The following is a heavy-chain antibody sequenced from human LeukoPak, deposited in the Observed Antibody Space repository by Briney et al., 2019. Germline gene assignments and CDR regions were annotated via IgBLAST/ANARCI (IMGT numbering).Heavy chain of an antibody. V-gene: IGHV3-21*05. CDR3: ARETYCTSTRCPIGDHFDY. Sequence: PGGSLRLSCAASGFTFSTYSMNWVRQAPGKGLEWVSYISISGGIIYYADSMKGRFTISRDNAKNSLYLQMNSLRAEDTAVYYCARETYCTSTRCPIGDHFDYWGQGTLVTVSS. D-gene: IGHD2-2*01. CDR1: GFTFSTYS. J-gene: IGHJ4*02. CDR2: ISISGGII.